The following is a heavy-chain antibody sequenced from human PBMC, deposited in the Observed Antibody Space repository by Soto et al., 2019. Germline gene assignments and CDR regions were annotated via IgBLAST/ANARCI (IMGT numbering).Heavy chain of an antibody. D-gene: IGHD3-16*01. V-gene: IGHV1-18*01. CDR1: GYTFTNFG. CDR3: ARGGTPSDY. Sequence: QVQLVQSGAEVKKPGASVKVSCKTSGYTFTNFGLSWVRQAPGQGLEWMGWISAYNGNTNYAQNFQGRVTMTTDTYTRTAYMALRTLRSDDTAGYYCARGGTPSDYWGQGTLVTVSA. J-gene: IGHJ4*02. CDR2: ISAYNGNT.